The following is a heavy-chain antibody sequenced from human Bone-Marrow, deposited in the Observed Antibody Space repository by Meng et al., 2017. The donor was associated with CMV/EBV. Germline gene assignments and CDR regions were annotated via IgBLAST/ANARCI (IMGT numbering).Heavy chain of an antibody. J-gene: IGHJ4*02. CDR2: INHGGSP. V-gene: IGHV4-34*01. Sequence: SETLSLTCAVYGGSFRGYYWTWIRQPPGKGLEWIGEINHGGSPNYNPSLESRVTISQDTPKNQFFLKLNSVTAADTAVYYCARGGLQFLEWFRSLYYWGQGTLVTVSS. D-gene: IGHD3-3*01. CDR3: ARGGLQFLEWFRSLYY. CDR1: GGSFRGYY.